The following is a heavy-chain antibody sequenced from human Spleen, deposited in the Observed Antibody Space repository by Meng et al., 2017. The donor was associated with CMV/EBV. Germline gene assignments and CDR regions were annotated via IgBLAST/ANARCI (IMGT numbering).Heavy chain of an antibody. Sequence: QVQLQQWGAGLLKPSETLSLTCAVYGGSFSGYYWSWIRQPPGKGLEWIGEINHSGSTNYNPSLKSRVTISVDTSKNQFSLKLSSLTAADTAVYYCARGGYSGYYGYWGQGTLVTVSS. CDR1: GGSFSGYY. J-gene: IGHJ4*02. D-gene: IGHD5-12*01. V-gene: IGHV4-34*01. CDR2: INHSGST. CDR3: ARGGYSGYYGY.